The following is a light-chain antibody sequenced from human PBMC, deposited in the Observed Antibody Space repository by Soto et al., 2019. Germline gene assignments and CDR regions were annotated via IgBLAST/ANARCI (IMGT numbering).Light chain of an antibody. J-gene: IGLJ3*02. CDR3: SSYAGSNVWV. Sequence: QSALTQPPSASGSPGQSVTISCTGTGSDVGGYNYVSWYQQHPGKAPKLIIYEVSQRPSGVPDRSSGSKSGNTASLTVSGLQAEDEADYYCSSYAGSNVWVFGGGTKLTVL. CDR2: EVS. V-gene: IGLV2-8*01. CDR1: GSDVGGYNY.